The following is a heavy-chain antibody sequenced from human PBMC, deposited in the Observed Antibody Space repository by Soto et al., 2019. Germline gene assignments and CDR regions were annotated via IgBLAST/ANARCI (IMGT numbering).Heavy chain of an antibody. Sequence: SQTLSLTCVISGDSVSSNSAAWNWIRQSPSRGLEWLGRTYYRSKWYNDYAVSVKSRITINPDTSKNQFSLQLNSVTPEDTAVYYCARCNTAMVTGTYYYYYYGMDVWGQGTTVTVSS. CDR3: ARCNTAMVTGTYYYYYYGMDV. D-gene: IGHD5-18*01. J-gene: IGHJ6*02. CDR1: GDSVSSNSAA. V-gene: IGHV6-1*01. CDR2: TYYRSKWYN.